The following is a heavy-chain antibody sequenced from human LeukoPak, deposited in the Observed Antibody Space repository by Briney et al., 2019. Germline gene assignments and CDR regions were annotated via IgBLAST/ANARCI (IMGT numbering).Heavy chain of an antibody. Sequence: GPSVGLSGAASGVSYSIRALQWVHQATGKGLEWVAVIWNDGSKIYYADSVKGRLTISRDNSNNMAYLQMNSLRAEDTAVYYCTKGPYSSGWYDHWGQGTLVTVSS. V-gene: IGHV3-33*06. CDR1: GVSYSIRA. D-gene: IGHD6-19*01. J-gene: IGHJ5*02. CDR2: IWNDGSKI. CDR3: TKGPYSSGWYDH.